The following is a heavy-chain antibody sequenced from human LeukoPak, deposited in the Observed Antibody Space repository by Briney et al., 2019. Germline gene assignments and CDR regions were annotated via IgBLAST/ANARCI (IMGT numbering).Heavy chain of an antibody. Sequence: ASVKVSCKASGYTFTGYYMHWVRQAPGQGLEWMGWINHNSGGTNYAQKFQGRVTMTRDTSISTAYMELSRLRSDDTAVYYCARGRYYDSSGYNFDYWGQGTLVTVSS. CDR2: INHNSGGT. CDR1: GYTFTGYY. CDR3: ARGRYYDSSGYNFDY. D-gene: IGHD3-22*01. V-gene: IGHV1-2*02. J-gene: IGHJ4*02.